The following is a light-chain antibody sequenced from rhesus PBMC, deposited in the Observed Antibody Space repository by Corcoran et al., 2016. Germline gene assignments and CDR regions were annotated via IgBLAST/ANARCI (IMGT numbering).Light chain of an antibody. CDR3: QQESNWPLT. Sequence: IVMTQSPATLSLSPGERATLSCRASQSASNNLAWYLQIPGQAPRLLIYDAPTRATGTTDRFRGSGSGTDFTLTISSLEPEDFGVYYCQQESNWPLTFGEGTKVDFK. J-gene: IGKJ4*01. V-gene: IGKV3-35*01. CDR1: QSASNN. CDR2: DAP.